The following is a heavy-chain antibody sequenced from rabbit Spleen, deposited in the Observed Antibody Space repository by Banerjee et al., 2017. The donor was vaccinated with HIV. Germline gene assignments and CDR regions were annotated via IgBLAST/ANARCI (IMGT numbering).Heavy chain of an antibody. CDR2: ISPGSSGST. CDR1: GLDFSSSFW. D-gene: IGHD6-1*01. J-gene: IGHJ4*01. V-gene: IGHV1S45*01. CDR3: ARDDSYNDGWTFNL. Sequence: QEQLKESGGGLVQPGGSLKLSCTASGLDFSSSFWICWVRQAPGKGLEWIACISPGSSGSTYYASWAKGRFTISKTSATTVTLQMTSLTAADTATYFCARDDSYNDGWTFNLWGPGTLVTVS.